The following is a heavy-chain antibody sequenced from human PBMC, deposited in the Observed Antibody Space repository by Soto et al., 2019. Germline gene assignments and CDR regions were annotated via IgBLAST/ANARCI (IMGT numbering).Heavy chain of an antibody. Sequence: SQTLSLTCAISGDSVSSNSAAWNWIRQSPSRGLEWLGRTYYRSKWHNDYAVSVKSRITINPDTSKNQFSLQLNSVTPEDTAVYYCARGDRIAARDYYYYGMDVWGQGTTVTVSS. D-gene: IGHD6-6*01. CDR1: GDSVSSNSAA. CDR2: TYYRSKWHN. CDR3: ARGDRIAARDYYYYGMDV. J-gene: IGHJ6*02. V-gene: IGHV6-1*01.